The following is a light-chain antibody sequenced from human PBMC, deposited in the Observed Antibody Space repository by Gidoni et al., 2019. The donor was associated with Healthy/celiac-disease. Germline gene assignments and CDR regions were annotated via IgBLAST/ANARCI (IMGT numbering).Light chain of an antibody. V-gene: IGKV1-8*01. CDR2: AAS. CDR1: QGISSY. Sequence: IRMTQSPSSFSASTGDRVTITCRASQGISSYLAWYQQKPGKAPKLLIYAASTLQSGVPSRFSGSGSGTDFTLTISCLQSEDFATYYCQQYYSYPPTFGQGTKVEIK. J-gene: IGKJ1*01. CDR3: QQYYSYPPT.